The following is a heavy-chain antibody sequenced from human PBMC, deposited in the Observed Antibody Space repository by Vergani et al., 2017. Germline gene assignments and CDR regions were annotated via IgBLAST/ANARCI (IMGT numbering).Heavy chain of an antibody. V-gene: IGHV4-34*01. Sequence: QVQLQQWGTGLLKPSETLSLTCAVYGGSFNDYYWSWIRQPPGQGLEWIGEINHRGSTNYNPSLKSRVTISIDTSKNQFSLKLTSVTAADTAVYYCAREYSSSVGFLAYWGQGTLVTVSS. CDR2: INHRGST. CDR3: AREYSSSVGFLAY. CDR1: GGSFNDYY. J-gene: IGHJ4*02. D-gene: IGHD6-6*01.